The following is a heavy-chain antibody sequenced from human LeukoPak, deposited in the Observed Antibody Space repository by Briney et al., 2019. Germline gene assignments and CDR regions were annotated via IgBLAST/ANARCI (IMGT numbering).Heavy chain of an antibody. J-gene: IGHJ4*02. CDR3: ARHCYDSSGYPITQYYFDY. D-gene: IGHD3-22*01. CDR1: GYSFTSYW. Sequence: GESLKISCKGSGYSFTSYWIGWVRQMPGKGLEWMGIIYPGDSDTRYSPSFQGQVTISADKSISTAYLQWSSLKASDTAMYYCARHCYDSSGYPITQYYFDYWGQGTLVTVSS. V-gene: IGHV5-51*01. CDR2: IYPGDSDT.